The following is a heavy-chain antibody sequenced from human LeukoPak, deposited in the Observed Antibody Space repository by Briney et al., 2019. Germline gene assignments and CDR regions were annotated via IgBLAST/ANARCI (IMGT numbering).Heavy chain of an antibody. CDR3: ARESNYYGSGSYYKVGDFDY. D-gene: IGHD3-10*01. CDR2: INWHGGST. J-gene: IGHJ4*02. V-gene: IGHV3-20*04. Sequence: GGSLTLSCAASGFTFDDYGMSWVRQAPGKGLEWVSGINWHGGSTGYADSVKGRFTISRDNAKNSLYLQMNSLRAEDTALYYCARESNYYGSGSYYKVGDFDYWGQGTLVTVSS. CDR1: GFTFDDYG.